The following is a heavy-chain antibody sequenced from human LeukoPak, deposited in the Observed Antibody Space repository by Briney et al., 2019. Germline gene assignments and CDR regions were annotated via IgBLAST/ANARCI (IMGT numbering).Heavy chain of an antibody. CDR3: ARGQFYFDSSGYYGGSRRHLPNFDY. CDR2: FYHSGNA. Sequence: SETLSLTCAVSGYSISSGYYWGWIRQPPGEGLEWIGSFYHSGNAYYNPSLKSRVTISVDTSKNQFSLKLSSVTAADTAVYYCARGQFYFDSSGYYGGSRRHLPNFDYWGQGTLVTVSS. J-gene: IGHJ4*02. D-gene: IGHD3-22*01. V-gene: IGHV4-38-2*01. CDR1: GYSISSGYY.